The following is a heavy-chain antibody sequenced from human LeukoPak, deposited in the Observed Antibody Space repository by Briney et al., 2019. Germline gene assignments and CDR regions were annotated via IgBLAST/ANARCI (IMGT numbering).Heavy chain of an antibody. CDR3: ASLYSSGWADY. D-gene: IGHD6-19*01. CDR2: INHSGGT. Sequence: SATVSVTCEVYGGTFSGYYWSWIRQPPGKGLEWIGEINHSGGTNYNPPIMSRVTIPVDTSKNQFTLKLSSVTAANTAVYYCASLYSSGWADYWGQGTLVTVSS. CDR1: GGTFSGYY. J-gene: IGHJ4*02. V-gene: IGHV4-34*01.